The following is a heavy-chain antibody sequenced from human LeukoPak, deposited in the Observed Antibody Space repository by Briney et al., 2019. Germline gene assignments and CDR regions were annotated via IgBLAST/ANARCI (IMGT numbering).Heavy chain of an antibody. CDR2: IYYSGST. Sequence: SETLSLTCSASGGSISSYYWSWIRQPPGKGLEWIGYIYYSGSTNYNPSLKSRVTISVDTSENQLSLKLSSVTAADTALYYCARAHTSSWYMDYWGQGTLVTVSS. V-gene: IGHV4-59*01. D-gene: IGHD6-13*01. J-gene: IGHJ4*02. CDR3: ARAHTSSWYMDY. CDR1: GGSISSYY.